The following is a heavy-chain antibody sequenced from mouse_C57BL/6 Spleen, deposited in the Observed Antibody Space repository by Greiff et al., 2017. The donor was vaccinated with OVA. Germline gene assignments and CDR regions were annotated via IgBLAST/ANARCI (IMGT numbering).Heavy chain of an antibody. V-gene: IGHV1-50*01. J-gene: IGHJ2*01. CDR3: ARRDSNYVLDY. D-gene: IGHD2-5*01. CDR2: IDPSDSYT. Sequence: VQLQQPGAELVKPGASVKLSCKASGYTFTSYWMQWVKQRPGQGLEWIGEIDPSDSYTNYNQKFKGKATLTVDTSSSTAYMQLSSLTSEDSAVYYCARRDSNYVLDYWGKGTTLTVSS. CDR1: GYTFTSYW.